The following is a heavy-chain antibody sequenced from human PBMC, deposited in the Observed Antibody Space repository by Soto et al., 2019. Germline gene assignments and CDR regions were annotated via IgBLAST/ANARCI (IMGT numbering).Heavy chain of an antibody. Sequence: QVELVQSGPEVKRPGASVKVSCKASGYTFITNGINWVRQAPGQGLEWMGLISPANGDRKYAQKFKDRVTMTSETSTTTAYMELTNLRSDDTAVYFCARGRYFASTHRQWWYFDFWGRGTLVTVSS. CDR2: ISPANGDR. V-gene: IGHV1-18*01. D-gene: IGHD3-10*01. CDR3: ARGRYFASTHRQWWYFDF. J-gene: IGHJ2*01. CDR1: GYTFITNG.